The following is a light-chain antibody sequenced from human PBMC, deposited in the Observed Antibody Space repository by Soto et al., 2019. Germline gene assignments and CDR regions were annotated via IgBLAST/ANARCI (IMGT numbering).Light chain of an antibody. CDR3: QQYGSSPRT. Sequence: EIVMTQSPVTLSVSPGERATLSCRASESVGSNLAWYQQKPGQPPRLLIYGASSRATGIPDRFSGSGSGTDFTLTISRLEPEDFAVYYCQQYGSSPRTFGQGTKVDNK. CDR1: ESVGSN. CDR2: GAS. V-gene: IGKV3-20*01. J-gene: IGKJ1*01.